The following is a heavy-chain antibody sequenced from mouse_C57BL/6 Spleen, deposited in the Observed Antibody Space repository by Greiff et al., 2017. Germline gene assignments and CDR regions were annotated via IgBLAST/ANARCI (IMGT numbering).Heavy chain of an antibody. Sequence: VQLKESGAELVRPGASVKLSCTASGFNIKDDYMHWVKQRPEQGLEWIGWIDPENGDTEYASKFQGKATITADTSSNTAYLQLSSLTSEDTAVYYCTRVVTRGFDYWGQGTTLTVSS. CDR3: TRVVTRGFDY. J-gene: IGHJ2*01. CDR1: GFNIKDDY. CDR2: IDPENGDT. V-gene: IGHV14-4*01. D-gene: IGHD2-2*01.